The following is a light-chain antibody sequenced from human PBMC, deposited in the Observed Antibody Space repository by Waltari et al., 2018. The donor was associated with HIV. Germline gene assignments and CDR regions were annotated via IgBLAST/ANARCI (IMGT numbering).Light chain of an antibody. Sequence: QSVLTQPPSASGTPGQRVTIYCSGSNSNIGINYVYWYQQLPGTAPKLLIYWDNRRPSGVPGRFSGSNSGTSASLAISGLRSEDEADYYCAAWDDSLSGRVFGGGTNLTVL. V-gene: IGLV1-47*01. CDR1: NSNIGINY. J-gene: IGLJ3*02. CDR3: AAWDDSLSGRV. CDR2: WDN.